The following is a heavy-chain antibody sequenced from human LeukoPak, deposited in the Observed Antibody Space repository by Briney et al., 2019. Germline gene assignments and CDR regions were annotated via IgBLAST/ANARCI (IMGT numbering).Heavy chain of an antibody. Sequence: GSLRLSCEVSGLPFSNVWMHWVRQTPGQGLVWVCRINTAGSTVYADPVKGRFTISRDNAKNMVYLQMNSLRTEDTAVYYCASFRDTDNWGRGTMVTVSS. J-gene: IGHJ3*01. D-gene: IGHD2-21*01. CDR2: INTAGST. V-gene: IGHV3-74*01. CDR1: GLPFSNVW. CDR3: ASFRDTDN.